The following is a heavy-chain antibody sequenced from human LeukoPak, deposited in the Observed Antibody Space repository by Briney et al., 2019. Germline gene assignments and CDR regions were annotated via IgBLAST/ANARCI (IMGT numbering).Heavy chain of an antibody. CDR2: ISHDGSNE. CDR1: GFTFSTYD. J-gene: IGHJ4*02. Sequence: QPGRSLRLSCTASGFTFSTYDMHWVRQAPGKGLEWVAVISHDGSNEYYADSVKGRFTISRDNSKSTLFLQMNSLRAEDTAVYYCAKAPNSYGSSLDYWGQGTLVTASS. CDR3: AKAPNSYGSSLDY. D-gene: IGHD5-18*01. V-gene: IGHV3-30*18.